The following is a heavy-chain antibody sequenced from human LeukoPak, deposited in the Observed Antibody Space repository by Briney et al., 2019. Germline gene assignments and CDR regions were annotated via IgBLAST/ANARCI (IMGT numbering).Heavy chain of an antibody. Sequence: KTGGSLRLSCAASGFTFSSYSMNWVRQAPGKGLEWVSSISSSSSYIYYADSVKGRFTISRDNAKNSLYLQMNSLRAEDTAVYYCAKDSSSWYNDAFDIWGQGTMVTVSS. J-gene: IGHJ3*02. D-gene: IGHD6-13*01. CDR2: ISSSSSYI. CDR1: GFTFSSYS. CDR3: AKDSSSWYNDAFDI. V-gene: IGHV3-21*01.